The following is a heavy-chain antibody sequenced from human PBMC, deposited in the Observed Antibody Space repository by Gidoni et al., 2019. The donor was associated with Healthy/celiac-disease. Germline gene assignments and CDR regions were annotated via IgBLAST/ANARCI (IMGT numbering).Heavy chain of an antibody. V-gene: IGHV6-1*01. CDR3: ARGVWRYSGYDLEPASYYYGMDV. J-gene: IGHJ6*02. CDR1: GDSVSSNSAA. Sequence: QVQLQQSGPGLVKPSQTLSLTCAISGDSVSSNSAAWNWIRTSPSRGLEWLGRTYYRSKLYNDYAVSVKSRITINPDTSKNQFSLQLNSVTSEDTAVYYCARGVWRYSGYDLEPASYYYGMDVWGQGTTVTVSS. D-gene: IGHD5-12*01. CDR2: TYYRSKLYN.